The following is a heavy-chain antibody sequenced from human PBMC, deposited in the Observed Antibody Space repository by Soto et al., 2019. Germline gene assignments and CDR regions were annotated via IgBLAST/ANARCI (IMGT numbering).Heavy chain of an antibody. V-gene: IGHV3-9*01. CDR2: ITWNSGSI. CDR3: VKDESDNWYSGHFRH. J-gene: IGHJ1*01. D-gene: IGHD1-1*01. Sequence: EVQLVESGGGLVQPGRSLRLSCAGSGFTFDDYAMPWVRQVPGKGLEWVSGITWNSGSIGYADSVKGRFAISRDNAKNSLDLKMNSLRAEDTAFYYCVKDESDNWYSGHFRHWGQGTLVTVSS. CDR1: GFTFDDYA.